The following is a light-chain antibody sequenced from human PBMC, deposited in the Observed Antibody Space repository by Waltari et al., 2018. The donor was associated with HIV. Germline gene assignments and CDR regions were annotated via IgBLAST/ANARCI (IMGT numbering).Light chain of an antibody. CDR2: DVS. CDR1: TSDVGGYNY. CDR3: SSYTSSSTLDVV. V-gene: IGLV2-14*03. J-gene: IGLJ2*01. Sequence: QSALTQPAPVSGSPGQSIPISCTGTTSDVGGYNYASWYQQHPGKAPKLIIYDVSNRPSGVSNRFSGSKSGNTASLTISGLQAEDEADYYCSSYTSSSTLDVVFGGGTKLTVL.